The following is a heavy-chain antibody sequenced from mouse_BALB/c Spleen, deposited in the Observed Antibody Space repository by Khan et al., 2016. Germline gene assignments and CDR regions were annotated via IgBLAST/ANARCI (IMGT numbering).Heavy chain of an antibody. CDR2: IWSGGST. D-gene: IGHD1-1*01. J-gene: IGHJ1*01. V-gene: IGHV2-2*02. CDR3: ARITTYFDV. Sequence: QVQLKESGPGLVQPSQSLSITCTVSGFSLTSYGVHWVRQSPGKGLEWLGVIWSGGSTDYNAAFISRLSISKDNSKSQVFFKMNSLQANDTARYYCARITTYFDVWGAGTTVTVSS. CDR1: GFSLTSYG.